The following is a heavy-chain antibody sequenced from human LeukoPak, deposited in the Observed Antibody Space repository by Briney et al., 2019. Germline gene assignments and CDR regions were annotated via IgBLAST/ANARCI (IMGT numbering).Heavy chain of an antibody. V-gene: IGHV1-2*06. D-gene: IGHD5-24*01. CDR1: GYTLTDYY. Sequence: GASVKVSCKASGYTLTDYYMHWVRQAPGQGLEWMGRINPNSGGTNYAQKFQGRVTMTRDTSISTVYMELSRLRSDDTAVYYCARDREEATGRYYFDYWGQGTLVTVSS. CDR2: INPNSGGT. J-gene: IGHJ4*02. CDR3: ARDREEATGRYYFDY.